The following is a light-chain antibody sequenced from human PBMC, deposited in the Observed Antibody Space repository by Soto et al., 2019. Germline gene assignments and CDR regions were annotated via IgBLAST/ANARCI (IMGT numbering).Light chain of an antibody. Sequence: EIVLTQSPGTLSLSPGDRATLSCRASKSVNSNYLAWYQRKPGQAPRLLIYGASNRATDIPYRFSASGSGTDFTLTITRLEAEDFAVYYWQQYDSTPPTFGQGTKVEVK. V-gene: IGKV3-20*01. CDR2: GAS. CDR1: KSVNSNY. J-gene: IGKJ1*01. CDR3: QQYDSTPPT.